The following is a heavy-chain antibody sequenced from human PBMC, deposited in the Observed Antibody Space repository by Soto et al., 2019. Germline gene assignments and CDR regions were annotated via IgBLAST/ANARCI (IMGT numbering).Heavy chain of an antibody. V-gene: IGHV4-34*01. CDR1: GGSFSGYY. J-gene: IGHJ5*01. Sequence: SETLSLTCAVYGGSFSGYYWSWIRQPPGKGLEWIGEINHSGSTNYNPSLKSRVTISVDTSKNQFSLKLSSVTAADTAVYYCARGLGRIIVLGSRGFDPWGQGTLVTVS. CDR3: ARGLGRIIVLGSRGFDP. CDR2: INHSGST. D-gene: IGHD2-8*01.